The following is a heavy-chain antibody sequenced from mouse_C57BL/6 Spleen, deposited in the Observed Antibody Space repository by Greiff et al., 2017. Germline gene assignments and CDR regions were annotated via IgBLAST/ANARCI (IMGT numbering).Heavy chain of an antibody. V-gene: IGHV1-54*01. J-gene: IGHJ2*01. CDR3: ARGAHYYGSSHSFDY. D-gene: IGHD1-1*01. Sequence: QVQLQQSGAELVRPGTSVKVSCKASGYAFTNYLIEWVKQRPGQGLEWIGVINPGSGGTNYNEKFKGKATLTADKSSSTAYMQLSSLTSEDSAVYFCARGAHYYGSSHSFDYWGQGTTLTVSS. CDR2: INPGSGGT. CDR1: GYAFTNYL.